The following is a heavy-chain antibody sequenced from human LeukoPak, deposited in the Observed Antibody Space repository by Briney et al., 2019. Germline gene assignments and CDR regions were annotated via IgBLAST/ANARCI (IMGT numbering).Heavy chain of an antibody. CDR1: GFTFSSYG. D-gene: IGHD3-10*01. J-gene: IGHJ4*02. V-gene: IGHV3-33*01. Sequence: GGSLRLSCAASGFTFSSYGMHWVRQAPGKGLEWVAVIRYDGSNKYYADSVKGRFTISRDNSKNTLYLQMNSLRAEDTAVYYCARANDYGSGSYNYWGQGTLVTVSS. CDR2: IRYDGSNK. CDR3: ARANDYGSGSYNY.